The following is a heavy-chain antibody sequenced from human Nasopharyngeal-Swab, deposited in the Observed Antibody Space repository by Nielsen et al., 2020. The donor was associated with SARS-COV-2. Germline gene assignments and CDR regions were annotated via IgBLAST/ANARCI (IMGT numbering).Heavy chain of an antibody. D-gene: IGHD2-2*01. J-gene: IGHJ5*02. CDR2: IYYSGST. Sequence: WIRQPPGKGLEWIGSIYYSGSTYYNPSLKSRVTISVDTSKNQFSLKLSSVTAADTAVYYCARQGYCSSTSCDNWSDPWGQGTLVTVSS. CDR3: ARQGYCSSTSCDNWSDP. V-gene: IGHV4-39*01.